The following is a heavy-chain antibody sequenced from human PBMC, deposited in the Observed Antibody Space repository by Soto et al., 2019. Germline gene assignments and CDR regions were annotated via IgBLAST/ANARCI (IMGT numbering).Heavy chain of an antibody. CDR1: GYTFTSYG. D-gene: IGHD2-2*01. CDR3: ARDHCSSTSCYFWYNWFDP. Sequence: ASVKVSCKASGYTFTSYGISWVRQAPGQGLEWMGWISAYNDNTNYAQKLQGRVTMTTDTSTSTAYMELRSLRSDDTAVYYCARDHCSSTSCYFWYNWFDPWVQGTLVTVSS. CDR2: ISAYNDNT. V-gene: IGHV1-18*01. J-gene: IGHJ5*02.